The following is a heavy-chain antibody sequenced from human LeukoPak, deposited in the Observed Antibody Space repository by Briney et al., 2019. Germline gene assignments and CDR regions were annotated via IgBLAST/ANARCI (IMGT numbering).Heavy chain of an antibody. CDR1: GLSFSNYG. Sequence: GGSLRLSCAASGLSFSNYGMHWVRQPPGKGLEWVAFTRYDESNKYYTDSVKGRFTISRDNSKNTLYLQMNNLRPEDTGVYYCASGPINSYYGEFFQHWGQGILVTVS. V-gene: IGHV3-30*02. J-gene: IGHJ1*01. D-gene: IGHD1-26*01. CDR2: TRYDESNK. CDR3: ASGPINSYYGEFFQH.